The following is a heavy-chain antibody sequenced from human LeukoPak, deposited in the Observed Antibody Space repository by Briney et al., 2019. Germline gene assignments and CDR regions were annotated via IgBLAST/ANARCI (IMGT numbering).Heavy chain of an antibody. D-gene: IGHD6-13*01. CDR1: GYSFRNYG. J-gene: IGHJ4*02. V-gene: IGHV1-18*01. CDR3: ARLIRAAALIDY. Sequence: ASVQVSCKASGYSFRNYGLTWVRQVPGQGLEWMGWISGDNRDTDSAEKFQGRLTMTTDTSTSTAYMDLRSLRSDDTGIYYCARLIRAAALIDYWGQGTLVTVSS. CDR2: ISGDNRDT.